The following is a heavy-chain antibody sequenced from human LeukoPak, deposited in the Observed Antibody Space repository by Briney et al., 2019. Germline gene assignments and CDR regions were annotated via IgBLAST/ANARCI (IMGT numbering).Heavy chain of an antibody. D-gene: IGHD1-26*01. CDR2: IYYDGST. CDR1: GDSISSGGNY. J-gene: IGHJ4*02. V-gene: IGHV4-61*08. Sequence: SETLSLTCTVSGDSISSGGNYWSWLRQPPGKGLEWIGYIYYDGSTNYNPSLESRVTISVDASKNQFSLRLNSVTAADTAVYYCARGLFSGSYPPRYWGQGALVTVSS. CDR3: ARGLFSGSYPPRY.